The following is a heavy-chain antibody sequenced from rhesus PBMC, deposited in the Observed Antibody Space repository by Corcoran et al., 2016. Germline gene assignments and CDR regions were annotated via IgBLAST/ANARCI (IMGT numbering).Heavy chain of an antibody. D-gene: IGHD6-25*01. J-gene: IGHJ6*01. Sequence: EVQLVQSGAEVKRPGESLKISCKTSGYSFTSYWISWVRQLPGKGLELMGAIDPSDSDTRYSPSFQGQVTIAADKSISTAYLQWSSLKASDTATYYCAKESIAAAAYYYGLDSWGQGVVVTVSS. CDR2: IDPSDSDT. V-gene: IGHV5-2*01. CDR1: GYSFTSYW. CDR3: AKESIAAAAYYYGLDS.